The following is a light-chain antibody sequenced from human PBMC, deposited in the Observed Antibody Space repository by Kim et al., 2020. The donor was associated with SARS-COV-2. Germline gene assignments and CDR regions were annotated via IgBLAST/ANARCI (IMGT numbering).Light chain of an antibody. CDR1: QDISRY. CDR3: QQTSSAPRT. V-gene: IGKV1-39*01. CDR2: TAS. J-gene: IGKJ1*01. Sequence: DIQMTHSPSSLSASVGDRVTITCRASQDISRYLNWYQQKPGKAPKLLIYTASSLQSGVPSRFTGSGSETDFTLTITSLQPEDFATYYCQQTSSAPRTFGQGTQVDIK.